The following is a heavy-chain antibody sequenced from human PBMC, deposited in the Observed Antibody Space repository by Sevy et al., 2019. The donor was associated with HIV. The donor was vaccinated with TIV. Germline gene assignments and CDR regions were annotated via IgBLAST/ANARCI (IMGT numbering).Heavy chain of an antibody. CDR3: TRWKGAQYIFDY. Sequence: GGSLRLSCTTSGFTFGDYAMSWVRQAPGKGLEWVAFLKSKAYGGTLDYAASVKGRFPISRDDCKSIAHLQMNDLKTEDTAIYYCTRWKGAQYIFDYWGQGALVTVSS. D-gene: IGHD1-1*01. CDR1: GFTFGDYA. V-gene: IGHV3-49*04. J-gene: IGHJ4*02. CDR2: LKSKAYGGTL.